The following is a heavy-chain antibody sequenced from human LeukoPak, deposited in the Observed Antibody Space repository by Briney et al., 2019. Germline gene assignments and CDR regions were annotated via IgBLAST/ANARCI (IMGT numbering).Heavy chain of an antibody. Sequence: SETPSLTCTVSGYSISSGYYWGCIRQSPGKGLEWIGSIYHSGDSYYSPSLKGRVTMSVDTSKNQFALKLRSVTASDTAVYYCARERDYSYYFDYWGQGVLVTVSS. D-gene: IGHD4-17*01. CDR3: ARERDYSYYFDY. CDR1: GYSISSGYY. CDR2: IYHSGDS. J-gene: IGHJ4*02. V-gene: IGHV4-38-2*02.